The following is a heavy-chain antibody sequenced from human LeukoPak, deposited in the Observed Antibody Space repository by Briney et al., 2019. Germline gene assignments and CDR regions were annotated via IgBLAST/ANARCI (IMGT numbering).Heavy chain of an antibody. CDR3: ARVGIYGDLFDY. Sequence: SETLSLTCTVSGGSISSYYWSWIRQPPGKGLEWIGYIYYSGSTNYNPSLKSRVTISVDTPKNQFSLKLSSVTAADTAVYYCARVGIYGDLFDYWGQGTLVTVSS. V-gene: IGHV4-59*01. CDR1: GGSISSYY. J-gene: IGHJ4*02. CDR2: IYYSGST. D-gene: IGHD4-17*01.